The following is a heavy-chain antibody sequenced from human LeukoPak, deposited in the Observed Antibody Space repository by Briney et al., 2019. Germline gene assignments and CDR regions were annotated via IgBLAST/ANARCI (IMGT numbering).Heavy chain of an antibody. Sequence: SETLSLTCAVYGGSFSGYYWSWIRQPPGKGLEWIGEINHSGSTNYNPSLKSRVTISVDTSKNQFSLKLSSVTAADTAVYYCARERYYYDSSANDWGQGTLVTVSS. J-gene: IGHJ4*02. D-gene: IGHD3-22*01. CDR2: INHSGST. CDR3: ARERYYYDSSAND. V-gene: IGHV4-34*01. CDR1: GGSFSGYY.